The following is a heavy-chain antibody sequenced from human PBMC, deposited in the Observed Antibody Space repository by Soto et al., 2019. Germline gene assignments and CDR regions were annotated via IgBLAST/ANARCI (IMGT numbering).Heavy chain of an antibody. D-gene: IGHD3-22*01. Sequence: PSETLSLTCTVSGGSVSSGSCYWSWIRQPPGKGLEWIGYIYYSGSTNYNPSLKSRVTISVDTSQNQFSLKLSSVAAADTAVYYCARTANYYHSSGYYYFDYCGQGTLVTV. CDR3: ARTANYYHSSGYYYFDY. CDR1: GGSVSSGSCY. J-gene: IGHJ4*02. V-gene: IGHV4-61*01. CDR2: IYYSGST.